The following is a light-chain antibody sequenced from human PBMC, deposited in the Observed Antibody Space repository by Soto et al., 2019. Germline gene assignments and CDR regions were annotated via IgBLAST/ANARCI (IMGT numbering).Light chain of an antibody. CDR2: KAS. CDR3: QQYHSSPIT. V-gene: IGKV1-5*03. CDR1: QSISSW. J-gene: IGKJ4*02. Sequence: DIQMTQSPSTLSASVGDRVTITCRASQSISSWLAWYQQKPGKAPKLLIYKASSLESGVPSRFSGSGSGTEFTLTISRLQPEDFAAYYCQQYHSSPITFGEGTKVDIK.